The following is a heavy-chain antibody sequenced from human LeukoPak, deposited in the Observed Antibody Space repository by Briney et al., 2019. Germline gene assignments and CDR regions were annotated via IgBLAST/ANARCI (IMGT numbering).Heavy chain of an antibody. CDR2: IYYSRST. J-gene: IGHJ3*02. D-gene: IGHD3-10*01. Sequence: SQTLSLTCTVSGGSISSGGYYWSWIRQHPGKGLEWIGYIYYSRSTYYNPSLKSRVTISVDTSKNQFSLKLSSVTAADTAVYYCARGGALWFGELSGDAFDIWGQGTMVTVSS. CDR1: GGSISSGGYY. V-gene: IGHV4-31*03. CDR3: ARGGALWFGELSGDAFDI.